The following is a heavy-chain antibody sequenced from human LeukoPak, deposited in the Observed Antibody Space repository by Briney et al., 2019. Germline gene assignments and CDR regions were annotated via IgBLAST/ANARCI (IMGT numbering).Heavy chain of an antibody. Sequence: ASVKVSCKAPGYAFTSYTMHWVRQAPGQGLEWMGIINPSDGSTSYAQKFQGRVTLTRDTSTSAVYMELSSLRSEDTAVYYCARGRPGTQPVDAIDDWGQGTLVTVSS. D-gene: IGHD1-1*01. CDR2: INPSDGST. J-gene: IGHJ4*02. CDR1: GYAFTSYT. V-gene: IGHV1-46*01. CDR3: ARGRPGTQPVDAIDD.